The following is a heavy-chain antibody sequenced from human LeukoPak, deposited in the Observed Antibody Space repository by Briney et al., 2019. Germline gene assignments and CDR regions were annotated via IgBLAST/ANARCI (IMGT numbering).Heavy chain of an antibody. D-gene: IGHD3-10*01. Sequence: GGSLRLSCAASGFTFSSYAMHWVRQAPGKGLEYVSAISSNGGSTYYANSVKGRFTISRDNSKNTLYLQMNSLRAEDTAVYYCARDLGYYGSGSYYNFDYWGQGTLVTVSS. V-gene: IGHV3-64*01. CDR1: GFTFSSYA. CDR3: ARDLGYYGSGSYYNFDY. CDR2: ISSNGGST. J-gene: IGHJ4*02.